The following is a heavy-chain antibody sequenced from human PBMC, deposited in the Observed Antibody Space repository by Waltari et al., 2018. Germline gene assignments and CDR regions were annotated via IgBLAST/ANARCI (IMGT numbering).Heavy chain of an antibody. J-gene: IGHJ4*02. V-gene: IGHV4-34*01. CDR2: INHSGSI. Sequence: QVQPQQWGAGLLKPSETLSLTCAVSGGSLPWIRKPPGQGLEWIGEINHSGSISLNPSLKSRVTMSVDTSKNQLSLRLTSVTAADTSVYYCARGLETGTSSWHYFDSWGQGTLATVSS. D-gene: IGHD6-13*01. CDR3: ARGLETGTSSWHYFDS. CDR1: GGS.